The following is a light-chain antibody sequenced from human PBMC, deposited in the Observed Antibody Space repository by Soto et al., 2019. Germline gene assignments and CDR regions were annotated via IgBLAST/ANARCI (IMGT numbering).Light chain of an antibody. CDR1: SSDVGGYNY. J-gene: IGLJ3*02. Sequence: QSALTQPASVSGSPGQSITISCTGTSSDVGGYNYVSWYQQYPGKAPKLMIYEVSKRPSGVPDRFSGSKSGNTASLTVSGLQAEDEADYYCSSYAGSSTWVFGGGTKVTVL. CDR2: EVS. CDR3: SSYAGSSTWV. V-gene: IGLV2-8*01.